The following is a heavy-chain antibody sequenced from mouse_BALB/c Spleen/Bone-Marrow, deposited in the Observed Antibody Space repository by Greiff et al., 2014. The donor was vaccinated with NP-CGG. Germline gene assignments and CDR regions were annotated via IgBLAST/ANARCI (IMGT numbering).Heavy chain of an antibody. D-gene: IGHD1-2*01. V-gene: IGHV14-3*02. CDR3: ARNHYGYTDTFDY. Sequence: EVQLQQSGAELVKPGASVKLSCTASGFNIKDTYMHWVKQSPEQGLGWIGRIDPANGDTKYDQKFQGKATITADTSSNTAYLQLSSLTSEDTAVYYCARNHYGYTDTFDYWGQGTSLTVSS. CDR2: IDPANGDT. CDR1: GFNIKDTY. J-gene: IGHJ2*02.